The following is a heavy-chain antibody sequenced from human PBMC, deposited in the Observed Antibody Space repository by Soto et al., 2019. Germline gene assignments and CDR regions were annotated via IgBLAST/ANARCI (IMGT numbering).Heavy chain of an antibody. D-gene: IGHD3-3*01. CDR2: IYHSGST. J-gene: IGHJ5*02. V-gene: IGHV4-4*02. CDR3: ARKTTYYDFWSGPNWFDP. CDR1: GGSISSSNW. Sequence: QVQLQESGPGLVKPSGTLSLTCAVSGGSISSSNWWSWVRQPPGKGLEWIGEIYHSGSTNYNPSLKSRVTISVDKSKNQFSLKLSSVTAADTAVYYCARKTTYYDFWSGPNWFDPWGQGTLVTVSS.